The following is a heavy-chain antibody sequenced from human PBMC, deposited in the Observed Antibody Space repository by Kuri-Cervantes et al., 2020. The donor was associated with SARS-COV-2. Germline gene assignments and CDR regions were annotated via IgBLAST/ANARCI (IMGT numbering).Heavy chain of an antibody. D-gene: IGHD3-3*02. J-gene: IGHJ3*02. Sequence: LSLTCAASGFTFSSYAMHWVRQAPGKGLEWVAVIPYDGSNKYYADSVKGRFTISRDNSKNTLYLQMNSLRAEDTAVYYRAREAISDAFDIWGRGTMVTVSS. CDR1: GFTFSSYA. CDR3: AREAISDAFDI. CDR2: IPYDGSNK. V-gene: IGHV3-30-3*01.